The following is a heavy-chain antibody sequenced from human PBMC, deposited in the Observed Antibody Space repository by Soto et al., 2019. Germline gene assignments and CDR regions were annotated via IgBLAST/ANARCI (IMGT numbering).Heavy chain of an antibody. CDR1: GDSLRGQS. CDR2: LDQSGGT. CDR3: AIEDSYCWSGESLDV. V-gene: IGHV4-34*01. Sequence: QVQLQQWGAGLLKASENLSLTCAVVGDSLRGQSWNWIRQSPGKGLEWIGELDQSGGTNYNPSLKSRAIISDDTSKNQFSLTLTSVTAADTADYYCAIEDSYCWSGESLDVGGQGTTVTVSS. J-gene: IGHJ6*02. D-gene: IGHD3-10*01.